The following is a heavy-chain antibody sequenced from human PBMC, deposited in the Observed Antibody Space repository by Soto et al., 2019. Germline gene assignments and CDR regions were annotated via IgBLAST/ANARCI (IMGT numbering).Heavy chain of an antibody. CDR2: IYPGDSDT. CDR1: GYSFTDYW. Sequence: PGESLKISCKASGYSFTDYWIGWVRQMPGKGLEWMGIIYPGDSDTKYSPSFQGQVTMSADKSISTAYLQWNSLKASDTAMYYCARDGFRSTCSFDYCGQGTLVTVYS. J-gene: IGHJ4*02. CDR3: ARDGFRSTCSFDY. V-gene: IGHV5-51*01. D-gene: IGHD6-25*01.